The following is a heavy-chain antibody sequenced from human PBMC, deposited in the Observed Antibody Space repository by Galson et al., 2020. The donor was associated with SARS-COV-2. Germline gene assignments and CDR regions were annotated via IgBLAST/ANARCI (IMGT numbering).Heavy chain of an antibody. V-gene: IGHV3-11*01. CDR2: ISSSGSTI. D-gene: IGHD3-22*01. J-gene: IGHJ3*02. CDR3: ARDRYYYDSSGYSIDAFDI. Sequence: GESLKISCAASGFTFSDYYMSWIRQAPGKGLEWVSYISSSGSTIYYADSVKGRFTISRDNAKNSLYLQMNSLRAEDTAVYYCARDRYYYDSSGYSIDAFDIWGQGTMVTVSS. CDR1: GFTFSDYY.